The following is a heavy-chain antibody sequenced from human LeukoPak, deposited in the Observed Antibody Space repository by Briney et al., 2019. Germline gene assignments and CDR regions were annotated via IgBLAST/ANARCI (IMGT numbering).Heavy chain of an antibody. J-gene: IGHJ6*02. CDR3: ARQQGSGSYWGYYYYYGMDV. D-gene: IGHD3-10*01. CDR1: GGSIRSSYYY. CDR2: IYDSGST. Sequence: SETLSLTCTVSGGSIRSSYYYWGWIRQPPGKGLEWIGSIYDSGSTYYNPSLKSRVTISVDTSKNQFSLKLSSVTAADTAVYYCARQQGSGSYWGYYYYYGMDVWGQGTTVTVSS. V-gene: IGHV4-39*01.